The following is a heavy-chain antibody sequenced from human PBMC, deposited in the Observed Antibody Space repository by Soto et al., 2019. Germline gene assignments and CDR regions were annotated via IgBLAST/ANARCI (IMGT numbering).Heavy chain of an antibody. CDR1: GGTFSSYA. D-gene: IGHD3-16*02. CDR3: ARSSGGVFGIIIEGSNWLAP. J-gene: IGHJ5*02. V-gene: IGHV1-69*06. Sequence: SVKVSCKASGGTFSSYAISWVRQAPGQGLELMGGIIPIFGTANYAQKFQGRVTITADKSTSTAYMELSSLRSEDTAVYYCARSSGGVFGIIIEGSNWLAPWGQGSLVTVSS. CDR2: IIPIFGTA.